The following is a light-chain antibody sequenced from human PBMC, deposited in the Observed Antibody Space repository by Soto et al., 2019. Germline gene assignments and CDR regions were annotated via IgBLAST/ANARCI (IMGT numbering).Light chain of an antibody. J-gene: IGKJ4*01. CDR1: QSVYSN. CDR3: QQFNQWPLT. V-gene: IGKV3-15*01. Sequence: EIVMTQSTATLSVSPGERVTLSCRASQSVYSNLAWYQQTPGQAPRLLIHGSFTRDTGIPASCSGIGSGTEFTLTSRSLQFEDFAVYYCQQFNQWPLTFGGGTKVEIK. CDR2: GSF.